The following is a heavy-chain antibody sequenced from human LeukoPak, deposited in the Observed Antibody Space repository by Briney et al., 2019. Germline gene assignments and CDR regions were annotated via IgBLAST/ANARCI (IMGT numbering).Heavy chain of an antibody. CDR3: ARAYSRSYSHFDD. D-gene: IGHD1-26*01. CDR2: IYTSGST. Sequence: SETLSLTCTVSGGSISGYYWSWIRQPPGKGLEWIGYIYTSGSTNYNPSLKSRVTISVDTSKNQSSLRLSSVTAADTAMYFCARAYSRSYSHFDDWGQGTLVTVSS. V-gene: IGHV4-4*09. CDR1: GGSISGYY. J-gene: IGHJ4*02.